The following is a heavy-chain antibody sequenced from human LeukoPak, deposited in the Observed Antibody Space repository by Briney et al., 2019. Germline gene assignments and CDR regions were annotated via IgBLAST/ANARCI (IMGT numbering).Heavy chain of an antibody. CDR2: MNPNSGNT. J-gene: IGHJ4*02. CDR1: GYTFTSYD. V-gene: IGHV1-8*03. D-gene: IGHD3-22*01. CDR3: ARRGDYYDSSGYYYVYNY. Sequence: ASVKVSCKASGYTFTSYDINWVRQATGQGLEWMGWMNPNSGNTGYAQKFQGRVTITRNTSISTAYMELSSLRSEDTAAYYCARRGDYYDSSGYYYVYNYWGQGTLVTVSS.